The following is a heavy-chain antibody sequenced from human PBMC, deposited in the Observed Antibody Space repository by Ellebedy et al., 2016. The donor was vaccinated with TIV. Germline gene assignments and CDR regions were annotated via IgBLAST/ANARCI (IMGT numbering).Heavy chain of an antibody. CDR3: SRVRGTWVFDS. Sequence: ASVKVSCKASGYTFTGYYLHWVRHPPGQGLEWMGWISPDSGGTNYAQKFQDRVTMTRDTSFNTAYMELTSLRSDDTAMSYCSRVRGTWVFDSWGQGTLVIVSS. CDR2: ISPDSGGT. D-gene: IGHD1-1*01. CDR1: GYTFTGYY. J-gene: IGHJ4*02. V-gene: IGHV1-2*02.